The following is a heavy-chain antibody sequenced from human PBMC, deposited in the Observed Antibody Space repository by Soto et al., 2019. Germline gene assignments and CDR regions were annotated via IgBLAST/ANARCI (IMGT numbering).Heavy chain of an antibody. CDR1: GASIISGGYS. CDR2: IYHSGTT. CDR3: AREGNARALGD. J-gene: IGHJ1*01. V-gene: IGHV4-30-2*01. Sequence: SETLSLACAVSGASIISGGYSWIWIRQPPGKGLEWIGYIYHSGTTHYNPSLQSRVTISVDKSKTPFSLRLTSVTAAATAVYYCAREGNARALGDWGQGTLVTVSS. D-gene: IGHD3-10*02.